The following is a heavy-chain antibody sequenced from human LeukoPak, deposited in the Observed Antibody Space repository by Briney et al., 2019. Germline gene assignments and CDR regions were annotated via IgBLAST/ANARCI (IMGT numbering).Heavy chain of an antibody. J-gene: IGHJ6*02. V-gene: IGHV3-11*01. CDR2: ISSSGSTI. CDR1: GFTFSDYY. CDR3: ARDTLHYYDSSGYYYYYYYGMDV. Sequence: PGGSLRLSCAASGFTFSDYYMTWIRQAPGKGLEWVSYISSSGSTIYYADSVKGRFTISRDNAKNSLYLQMNSLRAEDTAVYYCARDTLHYYDSSGYYYYYYYGMDVWGQGTTVTVSS. D-gene: IGHD3-22*01.